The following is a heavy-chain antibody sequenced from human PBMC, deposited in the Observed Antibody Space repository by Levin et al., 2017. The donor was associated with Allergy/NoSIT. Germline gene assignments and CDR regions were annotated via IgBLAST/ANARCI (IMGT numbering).Heavy chain of an antibody. J-gene: IGHJ4*02. CDR3: ARHYYSGSGSYRPFDY. CDR2: IHYSGST. Sequence: PGGSLRLSCIVSGGSISSSSFFWGWIRQPPGKGLEWIGSIHYSGSTYYNPSLNSRVTISGDTSKNQFSLKLTSVTAADTAVYYCARHYYSGSGSYRPFDYWGQGTLVTVSS. D-gene: IGHD3-10*01. CDR1: GGSISSSSFF. V-gene: IGHV4-39*01.